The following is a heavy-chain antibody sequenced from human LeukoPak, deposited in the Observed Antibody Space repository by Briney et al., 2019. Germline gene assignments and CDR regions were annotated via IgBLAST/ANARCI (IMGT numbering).Heavy chain of an antibody. CDR2: FDPEDGET. V-gene: IGHV1-24*01. D-gene: IGHD5-18*01. CDR3: ARVVGYSSSLYYYYYGMDV. J-gene: IGHJ6*02. Sequence: GASVKVSCKVSGYTLTELSMHWVRQAPGKGLGWMGGFDPEDGETIYAQKFQGRVTMTEDTSTDTAYMELRSLRSDDTAVYYCARVVGYSSSLYYYYYGMDVWGQGTTVTVSS. CDR1: GYTLTELS.